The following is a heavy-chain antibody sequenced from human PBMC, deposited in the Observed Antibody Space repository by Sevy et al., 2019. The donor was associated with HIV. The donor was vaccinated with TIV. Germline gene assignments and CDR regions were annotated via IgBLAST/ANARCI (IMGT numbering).Heavy chain of an antibody. V-gene: IGHV3-15*01. CDR2: IKSKTDGGTT. Sequence: GGSLRLSCAASGFTFSNAWMSWVRQAPGKGLEWVGRIKSKTDGGTTDYAAPVKGRFTISRDDSKNTLYLQMNSLKTEDTAVYYCTTDSVGRALEWLSCTRYNWFDPWGQGTLVTVSS. CDR1: GFTFSNAW. J-gene: IGHJ5*02. D-gene: IGHD3-3*01. CDR3: TTDSVGRALEWLSCTRYNWFDP.